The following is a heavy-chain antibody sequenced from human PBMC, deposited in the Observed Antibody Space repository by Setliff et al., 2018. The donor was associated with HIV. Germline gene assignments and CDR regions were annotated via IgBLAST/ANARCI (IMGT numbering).Heavy chain of an antibody. Sequence: VKVSCKASGGTFSSYAISWVRQAPGQGLEWMGGIIPIFGTANYAQKFQGRVTITTDESTSTAYMELSSLRSEDTAVYYCARDDPDCSGGSCPFDYWGQGTLVTV. CDR2: IIPIFGTA. CDR1: GGTFSSYA. CDR3: ARDDPDCSGGSCPFDY. D-gene: IGHD2-15*01. V-gene: IGHV1-69*05. J-gene: IGHJ4*02.